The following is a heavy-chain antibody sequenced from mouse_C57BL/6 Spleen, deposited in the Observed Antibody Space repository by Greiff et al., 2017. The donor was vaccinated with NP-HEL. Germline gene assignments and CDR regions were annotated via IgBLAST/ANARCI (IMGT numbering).Heavy chain of an antibody. CDR1: GFNIKDYY. CDR3: TAYYGSSFYYAMDY. Sequence: VQLKQSGAELVRPGASVKLSCTASGFNIKDYYMHWVKQRPEQGLEWIGRIDPEDGDTEYAPKFQGKATMTADTSSNTAYLQLSSLTSEDTAVYYCTAYYGSSFYYAMDYWGQGTSVTVSS. D-gene: IGHD1-1*01. J-gene: IGHJ4*01. CDR2: IDPEDGDT. V-gene: IGHV14-1*01.